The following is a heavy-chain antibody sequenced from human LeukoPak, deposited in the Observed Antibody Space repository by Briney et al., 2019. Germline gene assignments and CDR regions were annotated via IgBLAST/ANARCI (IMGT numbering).Heavy chain of an antibody. D-gene: IGHD6-19*01. J-gene: IGHJ6*02. CDR2: INHSGST. CDR1: GGSFSGYY. V-gene: IGHV4-34*01. CDR3: ARSVAVNPYYYYGMDV. Sequence: KPSETLSLTCAVYGGSFSGYYWSWIRQPPGKGLEWIGEINHSGSTNYNPSLKSRVTISVDTSKNQFSLKLSSVTAADTAVYYCARSVAVNPYYYYGMDVWGQGTTVTVSS.